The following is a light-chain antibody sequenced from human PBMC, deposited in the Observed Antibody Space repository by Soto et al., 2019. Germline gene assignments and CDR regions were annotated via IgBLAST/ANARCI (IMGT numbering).Light chain of an antibody. Sequence: DIVMTQSPDSLAVSLGERATINCKSSQSVLYSSNNKNYVAWFQQKPGQPPKLLIFWASTRESGVPDRFSGSGSGTDFTLTINSLRAEDVAVYYCQQYYSTPLTFGGGTKVEIK. CDR2: WAS. CDR3: QQYYSTPLT. V-gene: IGKV4-1*01. J-gene: IGKJ4*01. CDR1: QSVLYSSNNKNY.